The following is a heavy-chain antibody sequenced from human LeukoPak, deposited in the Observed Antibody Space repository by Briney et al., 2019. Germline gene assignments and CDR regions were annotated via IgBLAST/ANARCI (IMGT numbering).Heavy chain of an antibody. Sequence: GGSLRLSCAASGFTFSSHAMHWVRQAPGKGLEWVAVISSDGSKKYYADSAKGRFTISRDNSRNTLYLQMNSLRAEDTAVYYCAKDGYSYGNPWYYFDYWGQGTLVTVSS. CDR2: ISSDGSKK. CDR1: GFTFSSHA. D-gene: IGHD5-18*01. V-gene: IGHV3-30*04. CDR3: AKDGYSYGNPWYYFDY. J-gene: IGHJ4*02.